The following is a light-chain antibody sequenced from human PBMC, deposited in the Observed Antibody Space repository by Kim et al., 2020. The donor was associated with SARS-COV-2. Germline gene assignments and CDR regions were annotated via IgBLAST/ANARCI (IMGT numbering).Light chain of an antibody. CDR1: SSNIGSNY. Sequence: QSVLTQPPSASGTPGQRVTISCSGSSSNIGSNYVSWHQQLPGTAPKLLIYRNDQRPSGVPDRFSGSKSGTSASLAISGLRSEDEADYYCAAWDDSLSAWVFGGGTKLTAL. J-gene: IGLJ3*02. CDR2: RND. CDR3: AAWDDSLSAWV. V-gene: IGLV1-47*01.